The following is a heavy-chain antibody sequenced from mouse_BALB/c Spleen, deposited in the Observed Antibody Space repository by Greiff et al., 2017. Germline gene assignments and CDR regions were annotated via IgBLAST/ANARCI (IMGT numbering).Heavy chain of an antibody. V-gene: IGHV5-6-5*01. CDR2: ISSGGST. J-gene: IGHJ1*01. CDR3: ARDSGVGYFDV. D-gene: IGHD3-1*01. Sequence: EVMLVESGGGLVKPGGSLKLSCAASGFTFSSYAMSWVRQTPEKRLEWVASISSGGSTYYPDSVKGRFTISRDNARNILYLQMSSLGSEDTAMYYCARDSGVGYFDVWGAGAAVTVSS. CDR1: GFTFSSYA.